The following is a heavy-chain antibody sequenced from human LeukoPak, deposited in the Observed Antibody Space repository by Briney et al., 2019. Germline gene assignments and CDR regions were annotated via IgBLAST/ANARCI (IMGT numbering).Heavy chain of an antibody. D-gene: IGHD7-27*01. CDR2: IYYSGSP. Sequence: SETLSLTCTVSGGSISSSSYYWGWIRQPPGKGLEWIGSIYYSGSPYYNPSLKSRVTISVDTSKNQFSLKLSSVTAADTAVYYCARDGPYWGGFDYWGQGTLVTVSS. CDR1: GGSISSSSYY. V-gene: IGHV4-39*07. J-gene: IGHJ4*02. CDR3: ARDGPYWGGFDY.